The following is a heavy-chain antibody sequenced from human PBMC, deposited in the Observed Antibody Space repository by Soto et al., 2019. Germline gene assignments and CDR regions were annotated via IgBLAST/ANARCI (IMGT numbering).Heavy chain of an antibody. J-gene: IGHJ5*02. V-gene: IGHV1-3*01. CDR3: ARLPYSAEGWFDT. D-gene: IGHD6-13*01. Sequence: ASVKVSCKASXXXFXIYXMXXXXXXPGQSLEWMGWINAGNGNTKYSQKFQGRVTITRDTSASTACMELSSLRSEDTAVYYCARLPYSAEGWFDTWGQGTLVTV. CDR1: XXXFXIYX. CDR2: INAGNGNT.